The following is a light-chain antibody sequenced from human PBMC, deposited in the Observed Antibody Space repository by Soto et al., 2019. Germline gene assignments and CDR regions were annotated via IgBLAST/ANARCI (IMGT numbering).Light chain of an antibody. Sequence: EIVMTQSPATLSVSPGERATLSCRASQSVSSNLAWYQQKPGQAPRLLIYGASTGATGIPARFSGSGSGTEFILTISSLQPEDVAAYYCQKYNSAPLTFGGGTKVEIK. CDR3: QKYNSAPLT. V-gene: IGKV3-15*01. CDR1: QSVSSN. J-gene: IGKJ4*01. CDR2: GAS.